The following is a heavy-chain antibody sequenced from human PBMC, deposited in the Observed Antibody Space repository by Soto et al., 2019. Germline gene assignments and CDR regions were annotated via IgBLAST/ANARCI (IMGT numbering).Heavy chain of an antibody. CDR3: AREYCSSTSCWGRNYYYGMDV. D-gene: IGHD2-2*01. CDR2: ISAYNGNT. CDR1: GYTFTSYG. Sequence: ASVKVSCKASGYTFTSYGISWVRQAPGQGLEWMGWISAYNGNTNYAQKLQGRVTMTTDTSTSTAYMELRSLRSDDTAVYYCAREYCSSTSCWGRNYYYGMDVWGQGTTATVSS. V-gene: IGHV1-18*01. J-gene: IGHJ6*02.